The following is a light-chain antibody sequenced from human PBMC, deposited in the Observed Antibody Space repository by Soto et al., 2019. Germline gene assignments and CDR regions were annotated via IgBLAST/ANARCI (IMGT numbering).Light chain of an antibody. J-gene: IGLJ3*02. CDR2: EVS. Sequence: QSALTQPASVSGSLGQSITISCTGTSNNIGGYNVVSWYQQHPGKAPKLIIYEVSQRPSGVSNRFSGSKSGNTASLTISGLLAEDEADYHCCSFAGSRSFWVFGGGTKLTVL. CDR1: SNNIGGYNV. CDR3: CSFAGSRSFWV. V-gene: IGLV2-23*02.